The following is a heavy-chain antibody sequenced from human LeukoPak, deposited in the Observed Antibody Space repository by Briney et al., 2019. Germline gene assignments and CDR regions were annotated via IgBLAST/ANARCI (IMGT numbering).Heavy chain of an antibody. Sequence: ASVTVSCKASGGTFISYAISWVRQAPGQGLEWMGGIIPIFGTANYAQKFQGRVTITADESTSTAYMELCSLRSEDTAVYYCARDRITMVRGVIITAQYYYYCGMDVWGQGTTVTVSS. V-gene: IGHV1-69*13. CDR2: IIPIFGTA. CDR1: GGTFISYA. D-gene: IGHD3-10*01. CDR3: ARDRITMVRGVIITAQYYYYCGMDV. J-gene: IGHJ6*02.